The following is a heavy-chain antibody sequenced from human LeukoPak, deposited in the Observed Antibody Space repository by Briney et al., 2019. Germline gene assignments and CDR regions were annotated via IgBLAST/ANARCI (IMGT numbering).Heavy chain of an antibody. J-gene: IGHJ4*02. CDR3: AKLGDYYGSGTYSRFDS. V-gene: IGHV3-23*01. CDR1: EFTFSSYA. D-gene: IGHD3-10*01. Sequence: PGGSLRLSCAASEFTFSSYAMSWVRQTPGKGLEWVSVISGSGDITYYADSVKGRFTISRDNSKNTLYLQMSSLRAEDTALYYCAKLGDYYGSGTYSRFDSWGQGALVTVSS. CDR2: ISGSGDIT.